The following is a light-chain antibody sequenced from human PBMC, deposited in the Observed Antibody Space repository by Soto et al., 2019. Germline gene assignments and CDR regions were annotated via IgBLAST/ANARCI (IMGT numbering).Light chain of an antibody. CDR1: QSDGSN. CDR3: QHHYNWPMT. Sequence: ITRSPATLSVSPGERATLSSSAFQSDGSNLAGYQQQPGQAPRLLMYCASTKATGIPARFSGSGSGAEVTLTISSLQYEDFAVTYCQHHYNWPMTFGQGTRLEIK. V-gene: IGKV3-15*01. J-gene: IGKJ5*01. CDR2: CAS.